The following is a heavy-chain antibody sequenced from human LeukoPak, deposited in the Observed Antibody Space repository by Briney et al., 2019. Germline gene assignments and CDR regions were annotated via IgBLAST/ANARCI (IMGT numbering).Heavy chain of an antibody. CDR1: GCPISTFS. D-gene: IGHD5-18*01. CDR2: ICSRST. V-gene: IGHV4-59*01. Sequence: SETLSLTCTVSGCPISTFSWSWLRQSPGKGPEWIGSICSRSTNFNPSFKGRVAISVDTSKNQFSLRLNSLTTADTADYYCARDTTVASGIQYWGQGTLVTVSS. CDR3: ARDTTVASGIQY. J-gene: IGHJ4*02.